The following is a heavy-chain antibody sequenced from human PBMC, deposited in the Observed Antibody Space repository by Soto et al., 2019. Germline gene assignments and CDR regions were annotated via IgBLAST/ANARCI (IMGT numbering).Heavy chain of an antibody. J-gene: IGHJ4*02. D-gene: IGHD3-16*02. CDR1: GFTFSSYG. CDR3: RGWGSYRYFDD. V-gene: IGHV3-30*03. Sequence: GGSLRLSCAASGFTFSSYGMHWVRQAPGKGLEWVAVISYDGSNKYYADSVKGRFTISRDNSKNTLYLQMNSLRAEDTAVYYCRGWGSYRYFDDWGQRTLVTVSS. CDR2: ISYDGSNK.